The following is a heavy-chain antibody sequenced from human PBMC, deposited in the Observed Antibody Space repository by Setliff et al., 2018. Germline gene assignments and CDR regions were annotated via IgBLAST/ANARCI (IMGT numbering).Heavy chain of an antibody. J-gene: IGHJ4*02. CDR2: IYHSGTT. D-gene: IGHD1-1*01. V-gene: IGHV4-59*08. Sequence: SETLSLTCTVSGGSISSHYWSWIRQPPGKGLEWIGSIYHSGTTYYNPSLKSRVTISVDTSKSQFSLRLNSVTAADTAVYYCARTGTYRYFDYWGRGTLVTVSS. CDR3: ARTGTYRYFDY. CDR1: GGSISSHY.